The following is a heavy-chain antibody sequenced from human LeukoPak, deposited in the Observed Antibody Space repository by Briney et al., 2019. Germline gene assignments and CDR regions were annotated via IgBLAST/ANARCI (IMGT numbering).Heavy chain of an antibody. V-gene: IGHV1-69*06. D-gene: IGHD1-26*01. CDR3: ARVGVYSGTYYFDS. J-gene: IGHJ4*01. CDR1: GDTFSRYG. Sequence: ASVKVSCKTSGDTFSRYGISWVRRALRQGLEFMGGIIPLLGSANYPQNFQGRVTITADKATSTVYMDLISLGSGDTAVYYCARVGVYSGTYYFDSWASEPRSPSPQ. CDR2: IIPLLGSA.